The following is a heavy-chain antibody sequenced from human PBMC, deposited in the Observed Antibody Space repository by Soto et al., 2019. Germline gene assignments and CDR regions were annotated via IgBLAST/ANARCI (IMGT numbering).Heavy chain of an antibody. D-gene: IGHD6-19*01. Sequence: QVQLQESGPGLVKPSQTLSLTCTVSGGSISSGDYYWSWIRQPPGKGLEWIGYIYYSGSTYYNPSLKGRVTISVDTAKNQCGLKLSSVTAADTAVYCCARGSGWNWYFDLWGRGTLVTVSS. CDR1: GGSISSGDYY. CDR2: IYYSGST. V-gene: IGHV4-30-4*01. J-gene: IGHJ2*01. CDR3: ARGSGWNWYFDL.